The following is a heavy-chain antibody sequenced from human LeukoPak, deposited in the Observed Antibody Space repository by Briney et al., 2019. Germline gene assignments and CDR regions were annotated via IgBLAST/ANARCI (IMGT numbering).Heavy chain of an antibody. CDR2: ISYSGNT. CDR3: ARGRSNYYGMDV. V-gene: IGHV4-59*01. D-gene: IGHD1-26*01. CDR1: GGSISRYY. Sequence: PSETLSLTCTVSGGSISRYYWSWIRQPPGKGLECIGYISYSGNTNYSPSLKSRVTMSVDTSKNLFSLKVSSVTAADTAVYYCARGRSNYYGMDVWGQGTTVTVSS. J-gene: IGHJ6*02.